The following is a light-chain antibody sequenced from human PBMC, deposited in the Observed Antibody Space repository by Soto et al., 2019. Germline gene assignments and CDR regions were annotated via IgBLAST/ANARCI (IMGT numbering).Light chain of an antibody. V-gene: IGKV3D-20*01. Sequence: EIGLTQYPATLSSAPGERAPLSCGASQSVSSSYVAWYQHKPGLAPRLLIHDTSSRAIGIPDRFSGSKSGTNFTLTIRRMEPEDVGMYYCQQYGSSPITFGQGTRLEIK. CDR1: QSVSSSY. CDR3: QQYGSSPIT. CDR2: DTS. J-gene: IGKJ5*01.